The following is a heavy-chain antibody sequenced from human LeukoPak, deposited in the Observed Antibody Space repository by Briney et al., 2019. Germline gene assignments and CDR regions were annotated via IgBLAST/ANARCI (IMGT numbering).Heavy chain of an antibody. CDR3: ARERAHACGSSCPHGYYYYYYYMDV. CDR1: GFTFSSYW. D-gene: IGHD6-13*01. J-gene: IGHJ6*03. V-gene: IGHV3-7*01. Sequence: GGSLRLSCAASGFTFSSYWMSWVRQAPGKGLEWVANIKQDGSEKYYVDSVKGRFTISRDNAKNSLYLQMNSLRAEDTAVYYCARERAHACGSSCPHGYYYYYYYMDVWGKGTTVTVSS. CDR2: IKQDGSEK.